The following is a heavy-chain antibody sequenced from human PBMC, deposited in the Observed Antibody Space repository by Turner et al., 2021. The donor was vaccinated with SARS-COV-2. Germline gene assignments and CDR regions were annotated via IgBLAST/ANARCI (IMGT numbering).Heavy chain of an antibody. CDR3: ANLWFGELSTDY. Sequence: QVQLVESGGGVVQPGRSLRLSCAASGFTFSSYGMHWVRQAPGKGLELVAVISYDGSNKYYADSVKGRFTISRDNSKNTLYLQMNSLRAEDTAVYYCANLWFGELSTDYWGQGTLVTVSS. J-gene: IGHJ4*02. V-gene: IGHV3-30*18. CDR2: ISYDGSNK. D-gene: IGHD3-10*01. CDR1: GFTFSSYG.